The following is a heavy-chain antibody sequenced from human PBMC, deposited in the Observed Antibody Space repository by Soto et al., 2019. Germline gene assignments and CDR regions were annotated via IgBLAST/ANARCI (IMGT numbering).Heavy chain of an antibody. D-gene: IGHD3-22*01. CDR1: GYTFTSYY. CDR2: INPNSGGT. CDR3: ARDTYEYYYDSSGQFDP. Sequence: ASVKVSCTASGYTFTSYYVHWVRQAPGQGLEWMGWINPNSGGTNYAQKFQGWVTMTRDTSISTAYMELSRLRSDDTAVYYCARDTYEYYYDSSGQFDPWGQGTLVTVSS. V-gene: IGHV1-2*04. J-gene: IGHJ5*02.